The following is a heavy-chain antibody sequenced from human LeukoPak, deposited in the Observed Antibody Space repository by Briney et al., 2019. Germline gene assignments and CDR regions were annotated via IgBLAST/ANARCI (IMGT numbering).Heavy chain of an antibody. J-gene: IGHJ6*03. V-gene: IGHV1-2*02. CDR2: INPNSGGT. CDR3: ARGRPHPLRGYSYGSSYYNYYMDV. D-gene: IGHD5-18*01. Sequence: ASVKVSCKGSGYSFIGYYMHWVRQAPGQGLEWMGWINPNSGGTNYTQKFQGRVTVTRDTSISTAYMELSRLRSDDTAVYYCARGRPHPLRGYSYGSSYYNYYMDVWGKGTTVTISS. CDR1: GYSFIGYY.